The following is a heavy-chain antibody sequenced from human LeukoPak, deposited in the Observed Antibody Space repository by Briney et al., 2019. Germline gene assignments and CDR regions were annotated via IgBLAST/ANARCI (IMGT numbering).Heavy chain of an antibody. D-gene: IGHD5-18*01. Sequence: WASVKVSCKASGYTFTNFGISWVRQAPGQGLEWMGWISTYNGYTNYAQRLQGRVTMTTDTSTSTAYMELRSLRSDDTAVYYCARFLPMTGYNYWGQGTLVTVSS. V-gene: IGHV1-18*01. J-gene: IGHJ4*02. CDR3: ARFLPMTGYNY. CDR1: GYTFTNFG. CDR2: ISTYNGYT.